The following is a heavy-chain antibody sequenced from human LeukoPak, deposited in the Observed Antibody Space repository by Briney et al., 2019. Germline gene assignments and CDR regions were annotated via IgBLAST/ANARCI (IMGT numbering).Heavy chain of an antibody. J-gene: IGHJ6*03. Sequence: LSGGSLRLSCAASGFTFSSYSMNWVRQAPGKGLEWVSYISSSSSTIYYADSVKGRFTISRDNARNSLYLQMNSLRAEDTALYYCARDGDTVLTRGYYYYMDVWGKGTTVTVSS. CDR3: ARDGDTVLTRGYYYYMDV. V-gene: IGHV3-48*04. CDR2: ISSSSSTI. CDR1: GFTFSSYS. D-gene: IGHD4-23*01.